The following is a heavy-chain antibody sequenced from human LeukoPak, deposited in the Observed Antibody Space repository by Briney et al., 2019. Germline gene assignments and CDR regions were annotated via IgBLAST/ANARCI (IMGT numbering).Heavy chain of an antibody. Sequence: ASVKISFKASGYTFTSYDINLVRQAPGQGLEWMGWMNPNSGNTGYAQKVQGRVTMTRNTAISTAYMEMSSLRSEDTAVYYCARGGRYFEWRAWGQGTLVTVSS. CDR1: GYTFTSYD. D-gene: IGHD3-9*01. V-gene: IGHV1-8*01. J-gene: IGHJ5*02. CDR3: ARGGRYFEWRA. CDR2: MNPNSGNT.